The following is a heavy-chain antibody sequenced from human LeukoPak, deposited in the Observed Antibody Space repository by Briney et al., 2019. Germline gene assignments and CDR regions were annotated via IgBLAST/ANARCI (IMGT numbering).Heavy chain of an antibody. CDR3: ARGEYYDSSGYPPLGY. Sequence: SETLSLTCAVYGGSFSGYYWSWIRQPPGKGPEWIGEINHSGSTNYNPSLKSRVTISVDTSKNQFSLKLSSVTAADTAVYYCARGEYYDSSGYPPLGYWGQGTLVTVSS. D-gene: IGHD3-22*01. CDR2: INHSGST. J-gene: IGHJ4*02. V-gene: IGHV4-34*01. CDR1: GGSFSGYY.